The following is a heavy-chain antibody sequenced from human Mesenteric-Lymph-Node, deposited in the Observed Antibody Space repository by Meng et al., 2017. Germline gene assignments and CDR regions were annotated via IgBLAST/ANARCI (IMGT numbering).Heavy chain of an antibody. CDR2: ISSSGGTI. D-gene: IGHD3-10*01. CDR1: GFTFSTYE. CDR3: ARGGRENSYYSAMDV. V-gene: IGHV3-48*03. J-gene: IGHJ6*02. Sequence: GESLKISCAASGFTFSTYEMDWVRQAPGKGLEWVSYISSSGGTIYYADTVKGRFTISRDNAKNTVYLQMTSLRAEDTAVYYCARGGRENSYYSAMDVWGQGTTVTVSS.